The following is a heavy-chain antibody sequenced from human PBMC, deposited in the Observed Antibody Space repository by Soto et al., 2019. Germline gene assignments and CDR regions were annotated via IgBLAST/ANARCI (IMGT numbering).Heavy chain of an antibody. CDR3: AKADGYSYGFPYNWFDP. CDR1: GGTFSSYA. CDR2: IITIFGTA. D-gene: IGHD5-18*01. J-gene: IGHJ5*02. V-gene: IGHV1-69*01. Sequence: QVQLVQSGAEVKKPGSSVKVSCKASGGTFSSYAISWVRQAPGQGLEWMGGIITIFGTANYAQKFQGRVTITADESTSTVYMELSSLRSEDTAVYYCAKADGYSYGFPYNWFDPWGQGTLVTVSS.